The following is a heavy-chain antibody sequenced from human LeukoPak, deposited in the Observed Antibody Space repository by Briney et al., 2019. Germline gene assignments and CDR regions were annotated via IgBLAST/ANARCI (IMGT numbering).Heavy chain of an antibody. J-gene: IGHJ4*02. CDR1: GFTFSSYA. Sequence: PGGSLRLSCAASGFTFSSYAMSWVRQAPGRGLGWVSSLSPSGASIYYADSVKGRFTISRDNSKNTLYLQMNNLRAEDTALYYCAAGPYGGNTPFDYWGPGTLVTISS. D-gene: IGHD4-23*01. CDR2: LSPSGASI. V-gene: IGHV3-23*01. CDR3: AAGPYGGNTPFDY.